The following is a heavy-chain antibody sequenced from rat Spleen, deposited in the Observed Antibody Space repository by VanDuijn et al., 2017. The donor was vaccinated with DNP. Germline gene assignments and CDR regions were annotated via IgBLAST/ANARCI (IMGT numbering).Heavy chain of an antibody. J-gene: IGHJ2*01. CDR1: GFTFSNYY. V-gene: IGHV5-27*01. CDR2: LSTGGGNT. D-gene: IGHD1-12*02. CDR3: TTTHYFDGWFPFDY. Sequence: EVQLVESGGGLVQPGRSLKLSCAASGFTFSNYYMAWVRQAPTKGLELVAYLSTGGGNTYYRDSVKGRFTISRDNAESTLYLQMDSLRSEDTATYYCTTTHYFDGWFPFDYWGQGVMVTVSS.